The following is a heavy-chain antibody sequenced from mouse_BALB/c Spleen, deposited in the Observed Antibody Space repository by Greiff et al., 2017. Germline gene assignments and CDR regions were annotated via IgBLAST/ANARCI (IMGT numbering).Heavy chain of an antibody. V-gene: IGHV3-6*02. D-gene: IGHD3-3*01. J-gene: IGHJ2*01. CDR1: GYSITSGYY. CDR2: ISYDGSN. Sequence: EVHLVESGPGLVKPSQSLSLTCSVTGYSITSGYYWNWIRQFPGNKLEWMGYISYDGSNNYNPSLKNRISITRDTSKNQFFLKLNSVTTEDTATYYCARGTRYYFDYWGQGTTLTVSS. CDR3: ARGTRYYFDY.